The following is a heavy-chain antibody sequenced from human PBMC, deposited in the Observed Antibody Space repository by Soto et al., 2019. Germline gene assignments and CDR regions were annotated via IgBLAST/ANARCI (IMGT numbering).Heavy chain of an antibody. CDR3: ARMKLARLDH. J-gene: IGHJ4*02. Sequence: QVQLLQSGTEVKRPGSSVKVSCRASGVSFNSYGFAWVRQAPGRGLERVGKINPASQLRNYQQSLQGRVTITADTSTRTAYMELSGLTSEDTAVYYCARMKLARLDHWGQGTRVTVS. CDR2: INPASQLR. CDR1: GVSFNSYG. V-gene: IGHV1-69*09.